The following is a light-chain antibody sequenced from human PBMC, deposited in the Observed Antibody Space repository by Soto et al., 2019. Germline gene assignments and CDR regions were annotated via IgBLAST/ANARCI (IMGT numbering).Light chain of an antibody. J-gene: IGLJ2*01. CDR3: CSHAGSYVV. CDR1: SSDVGSSNY. V-gene: IGLV2-11*01. CDR2: DVS. Sequence: QSALTQPRSVSGSPGQSVTISCTGTSSDVGSSNYVSWYQQHPGKAPKLIISDVSKRPSGVPDRFSGSKSDNTASLTISGLQVEDEADYFCCSHAGSYVVFGGGTKVTVL.